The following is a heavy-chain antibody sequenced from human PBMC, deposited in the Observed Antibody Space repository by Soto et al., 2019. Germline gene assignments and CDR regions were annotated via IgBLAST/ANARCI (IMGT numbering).Heavy chain of an antibody. CDR2: IYYSWST. CDR1: GGSISSYY. V-gene: IGHV4-59*01. J-gene: IGHJ3*02. Sequence: SETLSLTCXVSGGSISSYYWSWIRQPPGKGLEWIGYIYYSWSTNYNPSFKSRVTISVDTSKNQFSLKLSSVTAADTAVYYCARGVAAAGDAFDIGGKGTMVTVSS. D-gene: IGHD6-13*01. CDR3: ARGVAAAGDAFDI.